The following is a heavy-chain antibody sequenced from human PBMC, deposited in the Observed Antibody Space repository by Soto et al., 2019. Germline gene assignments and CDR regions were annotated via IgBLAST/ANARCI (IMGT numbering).Heavy chain of an antibody. V-gene: IGHV3-23*01. Sequence: EVQLLESGGGLVQPGGSLRLSCAASGFTFSSYAMSWVRQAPGKGLEWVTAISGSGDNTYYAESVKGRFTFSRDNSKSTLYVQMNSLRAEDTAVYFCAKGDRSMITTPLSFDYWGLGCLVTVSS. CDR3: AKGDRSMITTPLSFDY. CDR2: ISGSGDNT. D-gene: IGHD3-16*01. J-gene: IGHJ4*02. CDR1: GFTFSSYA.